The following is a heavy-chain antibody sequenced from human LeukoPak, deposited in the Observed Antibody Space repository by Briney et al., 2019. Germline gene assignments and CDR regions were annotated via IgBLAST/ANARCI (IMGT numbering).Heavy chain of an antibody. J-gene: IGHJ4*02. CDR2: INHSGST. D-gene: IGHD5-18*01. CDR3: ARAHTAMVDY. V-gene: IGHV4-34*01. CDR1: GGSFIGFH. Sequence: SETLSLTCAVYGGSFIGFHWNWIRQPPGKGLEWIGDINHSGSTNYNPSLRSRVTISVDTSKNQFSLKLSSVTAADTAVYYCARAHTAMVDYWGQGTLVTVSS.